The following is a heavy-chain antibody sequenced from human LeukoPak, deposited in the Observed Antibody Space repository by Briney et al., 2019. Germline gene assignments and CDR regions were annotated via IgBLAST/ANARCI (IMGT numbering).Heavy chain of an antibody. D-gene: IGHD3-3*01. J-gene: IGHJ3*02. CDR3: HFWSGYYDAFDI. V-gene: IGHV1-2*06. CDR2: INPNSGGT. Sequence: ASVKVSCKASGYTFTGYYMHWVRQAPGQGLEWMGRINPNSGGTNYAQKFQGRVTMTRDTSISIAYMELSRLRSDDTAVYYCHFWSGYYDAFDIWGQGTMVTVSS. CDR1: GYTFTGYY.